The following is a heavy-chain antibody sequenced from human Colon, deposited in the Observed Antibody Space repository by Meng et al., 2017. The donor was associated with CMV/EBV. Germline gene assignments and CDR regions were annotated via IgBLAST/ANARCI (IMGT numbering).Heavy chain of an antibody. V-gene: IGHV1-46*01. Sequence: ASVKVSCKASGYNFTNCYIHWVRQAPGQGLEWMGLINPRSGSTGYLHRFHGRITVTRDTSTSSVNMELSSLTSEDTAVYFCARDLRDVDVVRSLYWPRGLGMDVWGQGTTVTVSS. J-gene: IGHJ6*02. CDR1: GYNFTNCY. CDR3: ARDLRDVDVVRSLYWPRGLGMDV. D-gene: IGHD3/OR15-3a*01. CDR2: INPRSGST.